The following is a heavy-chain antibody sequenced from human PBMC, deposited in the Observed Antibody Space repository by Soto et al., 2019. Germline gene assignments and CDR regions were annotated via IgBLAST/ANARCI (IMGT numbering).Heavy chain of an antibody. CDR3: ARYGIAAAGLAYYYYGMDV. CDR1: GGTFSSYA. Sequence: SVKVSCKASGGTFSSYAISWMRQAPGQGLEWMGGIIPIFGTANYAQKFQGRVTITADESTSTAYMELSSLRSEDTAVYYCARYGIAAAGLAYYYYGMDVWGQGTTVTVSS. CDR2: IIPIFGTA. J-gene: IGHJ6*02. D-gene: IGHD6-13*01. V-gene: IGHV1-69*13.